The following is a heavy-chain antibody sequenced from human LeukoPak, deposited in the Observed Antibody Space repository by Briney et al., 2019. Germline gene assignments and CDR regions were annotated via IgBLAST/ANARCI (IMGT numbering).Heavy chain of an antibody. Sequence: SETLSLTCSVSGVSISAYYWSWIRQPAGKGLEWIGRIYPGESIYASENTNYNPSLKSRVSMSGDTSKNQVSLKLRSVTAADTAVYYCARDPTTVTTIFDSWGQGTLVTVSS. D-gene: IGHD4-17*01. CDR2: IYPGESIYASENT. CDR1: GVSISAYY. V-gene: IGHV4-4*07. CDR3: ARDPTTVTTIFDS. J-gene: IGHJ4*02.